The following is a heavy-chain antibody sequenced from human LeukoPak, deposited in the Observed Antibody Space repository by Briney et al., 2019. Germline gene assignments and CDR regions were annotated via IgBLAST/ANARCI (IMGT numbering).Heavy chain of an antibody. V-gene: IGHV3-33*01. D-gene: IGHD1-26*01. CDR1: GLGFRNYG. CDR3: ATDRNSGKYYDY. Sequence: GGSLRLSCAASGLGFRNYGMHWVRQAPGKGLKWVAVIWYDGSNQYYVDSVKGRFTVSRDNAKNTLYLQMNSLRAEDTAVYYCATDRNSGKYYDYWGQGTLVTVSS. J-gene: IGHJ4*02. CDR2: IWYDGSNQ.